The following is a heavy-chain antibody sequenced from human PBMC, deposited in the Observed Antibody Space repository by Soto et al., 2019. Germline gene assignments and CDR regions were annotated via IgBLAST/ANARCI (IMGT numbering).Heavy chain of an antibody. CDR3: XXXXGYGGIYYFAN. CDR1: GFTFKSDW. Sequence: EVRLVESGGDLVQPGGSLRLSCVASGFTFKSDWMHWVRQAPGKGLVWVSRINSDESSTSYADSVKGRFTISRDNAKXXXXXXXXXXXXXXXXXXXXXXXXGYGGIYYFANWGQGTLVTVS. D-gene: IGHD4-17*01. CDR2: INSDESST. J-gene: IGHJ4*02. V-gene: IGHV3-74*01.